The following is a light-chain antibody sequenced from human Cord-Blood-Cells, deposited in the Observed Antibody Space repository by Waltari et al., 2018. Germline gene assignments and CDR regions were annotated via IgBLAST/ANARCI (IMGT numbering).Light chain of an antibody. Sequence: SSELPLAPPVSVALAPTVRITCKGDSLRSNYASWYQQKPGQAPVLVLYGKDNRPSGIPDRFSGSSSGNTASLTITGAQAEDEADYYCNSRDSSGNHQVFGGGTKLTVL. CDR3: NSRDSSGNHQV. CDR1: SLRSNY. V-gene: IGLV3-19*01. J-gene: IGLJ3*02. CDR2: GKD.